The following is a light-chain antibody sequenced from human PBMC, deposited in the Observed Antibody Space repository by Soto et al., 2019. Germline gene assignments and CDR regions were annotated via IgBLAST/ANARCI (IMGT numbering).Light chain of an antibody. V-gene: IGKV1-39*01. CDR1: QSINNY. CDR3: QQRYNSPCT. CDR2: AAT. J-gene: IGKJ2*02. Sequence: DIQMTQSPSSLSASLGDRVTITCRASQSINNYLNWYQQEEGKAPKLLIYAATSLQSVVPSRFSGSGSGAEFTLTISSLQPGDFATYYCQQRYNSPCTFGLGTKLESK.